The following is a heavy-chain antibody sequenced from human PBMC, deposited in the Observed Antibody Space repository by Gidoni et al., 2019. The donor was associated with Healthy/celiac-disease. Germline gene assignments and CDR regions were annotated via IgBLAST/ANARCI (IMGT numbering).Heavy chain of an antibody. J-gene: IGHJ4*02. CDR3: ARLGGDQSIDY. D-gene: IGHD2-21*02. V-gene: IGHV4-59*08. Sequence: EWIGYIYYSGSTNYNPSLKSRVTISVDTSKNQFSLKLSSVTAADTAVYYCARLGGDQSIDYWGQGTLVTVSS. CDR2: IYYSGST.